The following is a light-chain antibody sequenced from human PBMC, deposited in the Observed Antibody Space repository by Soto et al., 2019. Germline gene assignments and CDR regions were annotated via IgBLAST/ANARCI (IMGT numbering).Light chain of an antibody. CDR1: QSVSSSY. V-gene: IGKV3-20*01. Sequence: EIVLTQSPGTLSLSPGERATLSCRASQSVSSSYLAWYQQKPGQAPRLLIYGASSRATGIPDRFSGSGSGTDFTLTISRLGPEDFAVYYCQQYGSSLFTFGGGNKVEIK. CDR2: GAS. CDR3: QQYGSSLFT. J-gene: IGKJ4*01.